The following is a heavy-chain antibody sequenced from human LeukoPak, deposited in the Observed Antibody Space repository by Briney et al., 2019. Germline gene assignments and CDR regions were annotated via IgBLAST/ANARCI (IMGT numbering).Heavy chain of an antibody. D-gene: IGHD4-17*01. CDR2: IIPIFGTA. V-gene: IGHV1-69*13. Sequence: GASVKVSCKASGGTFSSYAISWVRQAPGQGLEWMGGIIPIFGTANYAQKFQGRVTITADESTSTAYMELSSLRSEDTAVYYCARDPQVVIDYGDPWGNYWGQGTLVTVTS. J-gene: IGHJ4*02. CDR1: GGTFSSYA. CDR3: ARDPQVVIDYGDPWGNY.